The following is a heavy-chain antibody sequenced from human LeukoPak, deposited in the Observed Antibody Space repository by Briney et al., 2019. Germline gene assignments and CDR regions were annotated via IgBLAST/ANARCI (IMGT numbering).Heavy chain of an antibody. CDR1: GYIFTSYY. J-gene: IGHJ4*02. CDR3: ARISTGAVAGTDSVAEFDY. Sequence: ASVKVSCKASGYIFTSYYMHWVRQAPGQGLEWMGIINPSGGSTSYAQKFQGRVTMTRDMSTSTVYMELSSLRSEDTAVYYCARISTGAVAGTDSVAEFDYWGQGTLVTVSS. V-gene: IGHV1-46*01. D-gene: IGHD6-19*01. CDR2: INPSGGST.